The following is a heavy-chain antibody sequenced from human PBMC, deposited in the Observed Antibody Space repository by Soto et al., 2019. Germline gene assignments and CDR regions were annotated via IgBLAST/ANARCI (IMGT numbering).Heavy chain of an antibody. J-gene: IGHJ4*02. CDR1: GFIFQNFG. V-gene: IGHV3-30*18. Sequence: PGGSLRLSCEASGFIFQNFGMHWVRQAPGKGLEWLGVVSSDGGRRYYADSVRGRLNISRDNPKNTVYLQLDRLSADDTAVYYCAKSWNLDFSATWYAPDYWGQGTLVTVSS. D-gene: IGHD6-13*01. CDR2: VSSDGGRR. CDR3: AKSWNLDFSATWYAPDY.